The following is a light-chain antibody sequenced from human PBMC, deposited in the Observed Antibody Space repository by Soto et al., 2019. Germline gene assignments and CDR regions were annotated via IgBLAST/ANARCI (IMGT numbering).Light chain of an antibody. CDR3: QQYGSSRWS. V-gene: IGKV3-20*01. CDR2: GTS. Sequence: EIVLTQSPGTLSLSPGDRASLSCRASQTVGSAYLAWYQHKPGQAPRLLIFGTSSRATGIPDRFSGSGSGTHFTLTISRLAPEDFAVYYCQQYGSSRWSFGQGTKVEAK. J-gene: IGKJ1*01. CDR1: QTVGSAY.